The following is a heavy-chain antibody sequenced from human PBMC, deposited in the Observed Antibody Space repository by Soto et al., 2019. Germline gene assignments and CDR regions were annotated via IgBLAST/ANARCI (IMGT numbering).Heavy chain of an antibody. V-gene: IGHV6-1*01. CDR2: TFYRSKWSN. D-gene: IGHD1-26*01. CDR1: GDSVSSNSVA. CDR3: ARAPPSGYCFDY. J-gene: IGHJ4*02. Sequence: PSQTLSLTCVISGDSVSSNSVAWNWIRQSPSRGLEWLGRTFYRSKWSNDYAVSVRGRMTINSDTSKNQFSLHLNSVTPEDTAVYYCARAPPSGYCFDYWGQGIPVTVSS.